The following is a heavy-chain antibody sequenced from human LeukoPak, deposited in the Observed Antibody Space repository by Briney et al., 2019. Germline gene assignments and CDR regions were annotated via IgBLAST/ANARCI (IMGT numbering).Heavy chain of an antibody. D-gene: IGHD4-17*01. CDR2: ISYDGSNE. CDR3: AKDRYQTTVTTRAFDI. V-gene: IGHV3-30*18. Sequence: PGRSLRLSCAASGFTFSSYGMHWVRQAPGKGLEWVAVISYDGSNEYYADSVKGRFTISRDNSKNTLYLQMNSLRAEDTAVYYCAKDRYQTTVTTRAFDIWGQGTMVTVSS. J-gene: IGHJ3*02. CDR1: GFTFSSYG.